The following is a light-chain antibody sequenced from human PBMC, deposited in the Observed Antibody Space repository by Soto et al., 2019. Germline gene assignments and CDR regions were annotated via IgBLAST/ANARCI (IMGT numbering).Light chain of an antibody. Sequence: QSVLTQPRSVSGSPGQSVPMSCTGTSSDVRVWKFVSWNQQHPGTAPKVMIFEGTKRPSGVSNRFSGSRSGNAASLTISGLQAEDEADYYCCSYAGSSTLMFGGGTKVTVL. V-gene: IGLV2-11*01. CDR2: EGT. CDR3: CSYAGSSTLM. J-gene: IGLJ3*02. CDR1: SSDVRVWKF.